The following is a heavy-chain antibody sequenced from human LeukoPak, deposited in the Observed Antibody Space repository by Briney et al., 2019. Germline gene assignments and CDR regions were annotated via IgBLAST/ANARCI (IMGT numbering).Heavy chain of an antibody. D-gene: IGHD1-1*01. CDR3: AKDSSQDTRYRSTY. J-gene: IGHJ4*02. V-gene: IGHV3-23*01. CDR2: IGDSPGST. CDR1: GFTFSSYA. Sequence: GGSLRLSCAASGFTFSSYAMSWVRQAPGKGLEWVSSIGDSPGSTNYADSVEGRFTISRDNPKNTLFLQMNSLRAEDTAVYYCAKDSSQDTRYRSTYWGQGTLVTVSS.